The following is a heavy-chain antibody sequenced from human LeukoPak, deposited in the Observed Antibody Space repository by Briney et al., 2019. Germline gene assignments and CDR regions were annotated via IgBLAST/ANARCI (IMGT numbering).Heavy chain of an antibody. D-gene: IGHD6-19*01. CDR2: IKQDGSEK. V-gene: IGHV3-7*01. J-gene: IGHJ4*02. Sequence: GGSLRLSCAASGFTFSSYWMSWVRQAPGKGLEWVANIKQDGSEKYYVDSVKGRFTISRDKAKNSLYLQMNSLRAEDTAVYYCAREGGGLGQWYYFDYWGQGTLVAVSS. CDR3: AREGGGLGQWYYFDY. CDR1: GFTFSSYW.